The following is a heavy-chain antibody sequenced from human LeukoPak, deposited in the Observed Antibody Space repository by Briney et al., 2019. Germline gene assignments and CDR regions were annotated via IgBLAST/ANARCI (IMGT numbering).Heavy chain of an antibody. CDR3: ARTAARRFDY. CDR1: GYTFTSYY. V-gene: IGHV1-46*01. D-gene: IGHD6-6*01. J-gene: IGHJ4*02. Sequence: ASVKVSCKASGYTFTSYYIHWARQAPGQGLEWMGIINPTGGSTTYAQRFQGRVTMTRDTSTSTVYMELSSLRSDDTAVYYCARTAARRFDYWGQGTLVTVSS. CDR2: INPTGGST.